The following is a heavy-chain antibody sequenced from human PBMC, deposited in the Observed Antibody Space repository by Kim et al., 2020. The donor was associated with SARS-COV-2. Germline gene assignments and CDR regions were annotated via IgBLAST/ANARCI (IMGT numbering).Heavy chain of an antibody. CDR1: GHFFTRDS. CDR2: IDCGNGNT. V-gene: IGHV1-3*01. Sequence: ASVKVSCKTSGHFFTRDSIHWVRQAPGQGLEWMGGIDCGNGNTIYSQKFQDRVTFTTDTSASTAYMELSFLRSEDSAVYYCLGGFYFDYWGQGTLVTVSS. D-gene: IGHD3-16*01. CDR3: LGGFYFDY. J-gene: IGHJ4*02.